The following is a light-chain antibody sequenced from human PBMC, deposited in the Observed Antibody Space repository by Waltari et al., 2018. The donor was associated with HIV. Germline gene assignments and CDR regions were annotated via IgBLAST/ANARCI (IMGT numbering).Light chain of an antibody. CDR1: KLGDKF. J-gene: IGLJ3*02. CDR3: QVWDSSIWV. V-gene: IGLV3-1*01. Sequence: SYELTQPPSVSVSPGQTASIPCSGDKLGDKFVSWYKQKPGRSPVLVIFQDTKRPAGIPDRFSGSNSGNTATLTISGTQAINEADYYCQVWDSSIWVFGGGTKVTVL. CDR2: QDT.